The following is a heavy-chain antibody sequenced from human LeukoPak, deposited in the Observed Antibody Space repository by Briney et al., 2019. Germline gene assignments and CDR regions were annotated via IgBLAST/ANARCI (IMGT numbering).Heavy chain of an antibody. V-gene: IGHV3-30*18. CDR3: AKAGYSGSHGYFDY. CDR1: GFTFSNYG. Sequence: PGGSLRLSCAASGFTFSNYGMHWVRQAPGKGLEWVAVISYDGSNKYYVDSVEGRFTISRDNSKNTLYLQMNSLRAEGTAVYYCAKAGYSGSHGYFDYWGQGTLVTVSS. D-gene: IGHD5-12*01. CDR2: ISYDGSNK. J-gene: IGHJ4*02.